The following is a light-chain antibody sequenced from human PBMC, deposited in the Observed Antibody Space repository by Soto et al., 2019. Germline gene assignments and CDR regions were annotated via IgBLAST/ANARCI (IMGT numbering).Light chain of an antibody. CDR3: QQYSTSPYT. V-gene: IGKV3-20*01. CDR2: SAS. Sequence: EIVLTQSPGTLSLSPGERATLSCRASQSVSSSYLAWYQQKPGQAPRLLIYSASSRATGIPDRFSGSGSGTDFTLTISRLEPEDFAVYYCQQYSTSPYTFGQGTKLDIK. CDR1: QSVSSSY. J-gene: IGKJ2*01.